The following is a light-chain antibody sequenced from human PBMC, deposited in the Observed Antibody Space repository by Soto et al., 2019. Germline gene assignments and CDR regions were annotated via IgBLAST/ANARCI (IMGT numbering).Light chain of an antibody. CDR3: QQRSSWARGT. V-gene: IGKV3-11*01. CDR2: AAY. Sequence: EIVLPPSPATLSLSPGERATLSCRARQSVISYLAWYQQKPGQAPRLLIYAAYNRAPGIPARFSGSGSGTDFTVTLSRVCSEDCAVSYCQQRSSWARGTFGQGTKLEIK. J-gene: IGKJ2*01. CDR1: QSVISY.